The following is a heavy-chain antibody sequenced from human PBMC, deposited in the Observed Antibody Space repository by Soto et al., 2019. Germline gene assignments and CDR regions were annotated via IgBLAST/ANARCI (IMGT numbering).Heavy chain of an antibody. CDR1: GYTFINYG. V-gene: IGHV1-18*01. Sequence: QVQLVQSGAEVKKPGASVRVSCKTSGYTFINYGITWVLQAPGQGLEWMEWLSAYNGDTSSSEKLQDRFTMNTDTSTNTVYMDLRSMTSDDTAVYYCARWSAIVGGAEALDVWGQGTMVIVSS. J-gene: IGHJ3*01. D-gene: IGHD1-26*01. CDR3: ARWSAIVGGAEALDV. CDR2: LSAYNGDT.